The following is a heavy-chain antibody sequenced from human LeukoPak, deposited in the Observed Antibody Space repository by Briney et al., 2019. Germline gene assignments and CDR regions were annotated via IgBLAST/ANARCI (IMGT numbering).Heavy chain of an antibody. CDR2: ISYDGSNK. Sequence: QPGGSLRLSCAASGFTFSSYAMHWVRQAPGKGLEWVAVISYDGSNKYYADSVKGRFTISRDNSKNTLCLQMNSLRAEDTAVYYCARDYYDSSGYYYYWGQGTLVTVSS. CDR1: GFTFSSYA. D-gene: IGHD3-22*01. CDR3: ARDYYDSSGYYYY. J-gene: IGHJ4*02. V-gene: IGHV3-30-3*01.